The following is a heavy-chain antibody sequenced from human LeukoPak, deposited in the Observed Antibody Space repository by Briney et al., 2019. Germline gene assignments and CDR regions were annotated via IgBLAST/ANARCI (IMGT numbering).Heavy chain of an antibody. CDR2: FHYSGST. J-gene: IGHJ2*01. Sequence: SETLSLTCTVSGGSISSSSYYWGWIRQPPGKGLEWIGTFHYSGSTYYNPSLKSRVTISVNMSKNQFSLKLISVTAADTAVYYCARGGWFFDLWGRGTLVTVSS. CDR1: GGSISSSSYY. CDR3: ARGGWFFDL. D-gene: IGHD2-15*01. V-gene: IGHV4-39*07.